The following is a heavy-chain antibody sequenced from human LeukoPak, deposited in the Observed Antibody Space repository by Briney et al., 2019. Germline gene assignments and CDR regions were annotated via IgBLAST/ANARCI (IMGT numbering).Heavy chain of an antibody. J-gene: IGHJ5*02. CDR3: ARSGYYGKSNWFDP. V-gene: IGHV4-39*07. Sequence: SETLSLTCTVSGGSISSSSYYWGWIRQPPGKGLEWIGSIYYSGSTYYNPSLKSRVTISVDTSKNQFSLKLSSVTAADTAVYYCARSGYYGKSNWFDPWGQGTLVTVSS. D-gene: IGHD3-10*01. CDR2: IYYSGST. CDR1: GGSISSSSYY.